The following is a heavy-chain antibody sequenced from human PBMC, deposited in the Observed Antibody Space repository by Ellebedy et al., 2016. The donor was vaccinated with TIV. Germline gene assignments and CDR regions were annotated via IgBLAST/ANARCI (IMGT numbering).Heavy chain of an antibody. CDR3: AREGSGGNSGYWYFDL. J-gene: IGHJ2*01. CDR1: GGTFSSYA. D-gene: IGHD4-23*01. Sequence: AASVKVSCKASGGTFSSYAISWVRQAPGQGLEWMGGIIPIFGTANYAQKFQGRVTITADESTSTAYMELSSLRSEDTAVYYCAREGSGGNSGYWYFDLWGRGTLVTVSS. V-gene: IGHV1-69*13. CDR2: IIPIFGTA.